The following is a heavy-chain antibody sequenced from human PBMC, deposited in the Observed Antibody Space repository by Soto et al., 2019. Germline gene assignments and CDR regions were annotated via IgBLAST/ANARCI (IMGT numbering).Heavy chain of an antibody. V-gene: IGHV1-69*13. CDR1: GGTFSSYA. Sequence: SVKVSCKASGGTFSSYAISWVRQAPGQGLEWMGGIIPIFGTANYAQKFQGRVTITADESTSTAYMELSSLRSEDTAVYYCARGPDIVVVPAAAPSWFDPWGQGALVTVSS. CDR2: IIPIFGTA. CDR3: ARGPDIVVVPAAAPSWFDP. J-gene: IGHJ5*02. D-gene: IGHD2-2*01.